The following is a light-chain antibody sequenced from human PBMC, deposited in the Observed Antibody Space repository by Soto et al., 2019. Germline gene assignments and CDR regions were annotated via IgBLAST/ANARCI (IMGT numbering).Light chain of an antibody. J-gene: IGLJ3*02. CDR1: TGAVT. Sequence: QAVVTQEPSLTVSPGGTVTLTCGSSTGAVTTNWFQQKPGQAPRTLIYDTNNRHSWTPARFSGSLLGGKAALTLSGAQPEDEAEYYCLVSYPGARPVFGGGTKVTVL. CDR3: LVSYPGARPV. CDR2: DTN. V-gene: IGLV7-46*01.